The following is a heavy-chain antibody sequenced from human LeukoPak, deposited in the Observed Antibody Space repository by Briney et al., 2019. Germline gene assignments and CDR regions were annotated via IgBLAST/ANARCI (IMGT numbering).Heavy chain of an antibody. Sequence: GESLKISCQGSGYSFTTYWIGWVRQMPGKGLEWMGIIYPSDSDTRYSPSFQGQVTISVDKSISTAHLQRRGLKASDTAMYYCARLTGYTSSWHDYWGQGTLVTVSS. D-gene: IGHD2-2*01. CDR2: IYPSDSDT. CDR1: GYSFTTYW. CDR3: ARLTGYTSSWHDY. V-gene: IGHV5-51*01. J-gene: IGHJ4*02.